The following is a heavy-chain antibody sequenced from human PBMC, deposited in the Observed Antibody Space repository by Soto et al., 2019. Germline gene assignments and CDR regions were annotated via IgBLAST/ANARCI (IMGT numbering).Heavy chain of an antibody. CDR1: GFTVSTNY. CDR2: IYTGGST. V-gene: IGHV3-53*01. CDR3: AKCMGSSWIGVIDN. Sequence: XGSLTLSCAASGFTVSTNYMSWVRQSPGKGLEWVSVIYTGGSTYYADSVKGRFTISRDNSKNRLFLQMNSLRAEDTAIYYCAKCMGSSWIGVIDNWGQGTLVTVSS. D-gene: IGHD6-13*01. J-gene: IGHJ4*02.